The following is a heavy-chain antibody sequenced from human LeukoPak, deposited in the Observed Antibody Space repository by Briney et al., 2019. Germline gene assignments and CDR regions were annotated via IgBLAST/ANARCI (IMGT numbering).Heavy chain of an antibody. Sequence: SETLSLTCTVSGGSISDYYWSWMRQPPGKGLEWIGYIYYSGSTTYNPSLKSRVAMSVDTSKNQFSLKLSSVTAADTAVYYCARGDFCSSTSCYLRPMDVWGKGTTVTVSS. V-gene: IGHV4-59*01. D-gene: IGHD2-2*01. CDR3: ARGDFCSSTSCYLRPMDV. J-gene: IGHJ6*03. CDR2: IYYSGST. CDR1: GGSISDYY.